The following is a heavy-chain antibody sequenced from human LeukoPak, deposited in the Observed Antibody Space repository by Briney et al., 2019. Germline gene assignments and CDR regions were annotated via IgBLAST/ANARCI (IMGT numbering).Heavy chain of an antibody. V-gene: IGHV1-18*01. D-gene: IGHD6-13*01. CDR1: GYTFTSYG. J-gene: IGHJ1*01. CDR2: IISYNANT. Sequence: ASVKVSCKASGYTFTSYGISWVRQAPGQGLEWMGWIISYNANTNYAQKLQGRVTMTTDTSTSTAYMELRSLRSDDTAVYYCAREAGYSSSWYGEYFQHWGQGTLVTVSS. CDR3: AREAGYSSSWYGEYFQH.